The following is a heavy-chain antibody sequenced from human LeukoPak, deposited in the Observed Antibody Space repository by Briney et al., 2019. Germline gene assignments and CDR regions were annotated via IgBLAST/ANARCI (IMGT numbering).Heavy chain of an antibody. Sequence: LPGGSLRLSCAASGFTLSSFGMHWVRQAPGMGLQWGAVTSYDGSEQHYADSVKGRFTISRDNTENTLYLQMNSLRAEDTAVYYCAKPLLAAAVPNWFDPWGQGTLVTVSS. V-gene: IGHV3-30*18. CDR3: AKPLLAAAVPNWFDP. CDR1: GFTLSSFG. CDR2: TSYDGSEQ. J-gene: IGHJ5*02. D-gene: IGHD6-13*01.